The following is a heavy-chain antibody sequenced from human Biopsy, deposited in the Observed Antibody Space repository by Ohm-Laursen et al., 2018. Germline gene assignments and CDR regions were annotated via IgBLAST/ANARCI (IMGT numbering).Heavy chain of an antibody. D-gene: IGHD3-22*01. Sequence: GTLSLTCTVSGDSISSYYWSWIRQPPGKGLEWIGYVYYTGSTDYNPSLQGRVTISVDTSKNHFSLRLRSVTPADTAIYCARDRGYYSDRTVPGYFDLWGRGTLVTVSS. CDR2: VYYTGST. CDR3: ARDRGYYSDRTVPGYFDL. CDR1: GDSISSYY. J-gene: IGHJ2*01. V-gene: IGHV4-59*01.